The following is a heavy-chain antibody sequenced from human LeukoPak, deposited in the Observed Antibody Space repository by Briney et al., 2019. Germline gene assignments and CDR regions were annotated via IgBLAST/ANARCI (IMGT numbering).Heavy chain of an antibody. CDR1: GYTFTSYG. J-gene: IGHJ5*02. CDR3: ARGREYYYGSGSYYNNWFDP. D-gene: IGHD3-10*01. V-gene: IGHV1-18*01. CDR2: ISAYNGNT. Sequence: ASVKVSCKASGYTFTSYGISWVRQATGQGLEWMGWISAYNGNTNYAQKLQGRVTMTTDTSTSTAYMELRSLRSDDTAVYYCARGREYYYGSGSYYNNWFDPWGQGTLVTVSS.